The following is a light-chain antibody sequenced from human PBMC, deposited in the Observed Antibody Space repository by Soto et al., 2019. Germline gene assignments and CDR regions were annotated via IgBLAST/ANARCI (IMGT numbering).Light chain of an antibody. Sequence: MSTQSADTVSLSPGESATLSCRASQSVRSSYLAWYQQTPGQTPRLLIYAASSRATGIPDRFSGSGSGTEFTLTIDSLQPDDVATYYCQQYKSYRAFGQGTKV. CDR1: QSVRSSY. V-gene: IGKV3-20*01. J-gene: IGKJ1*01. CDR3: QQYKSYRA. CDR2: AAS.